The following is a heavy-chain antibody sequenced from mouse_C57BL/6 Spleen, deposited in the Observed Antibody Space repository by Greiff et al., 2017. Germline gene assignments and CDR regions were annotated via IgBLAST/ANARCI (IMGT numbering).Heavy chain of an antibody. CDR2: IDPEDGDT. V-gene: IGHV14-1*01. Sequence: EVQLQQSGAELVRPGASVKLSCTASGFNIKDYYMHWVKQRPEQGLEWIGRIDPEDGDTEYAPKFQGKATMTADTSSNTAYLQLSSLTSEDTAVYYCTPSTVDSYFDYWGQGTTLTVAS. CDR1: GFNIKDYY. CDR3: TPSTVDSYFDY. J-gene: IGHJ2*01. D-gene: IGHD1-1*01.